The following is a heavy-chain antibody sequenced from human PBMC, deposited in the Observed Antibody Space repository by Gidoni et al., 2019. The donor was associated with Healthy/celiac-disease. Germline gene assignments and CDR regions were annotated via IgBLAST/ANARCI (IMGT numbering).Heavy chain of an antibody. CDR1: GFTFSSYG. CDR2: IWYDGSNK. CDR3: AREWRNYYYGMDV. Sequence: QVQLVESGGGVVQPGRSLRLSCAASGFTFSSYGMHWVRQAPGKGREWVAVIWYDGSNKYYADAVKGRFTIPRDNSKNTLYLQMNSLRAEDTAVYYCAREWRNYYYGMDVWGQGTTVTVSS. J-gene: IGHJ6*02. D-gene: IGHD5-12*01. V-gene: IGHV3-33*01.